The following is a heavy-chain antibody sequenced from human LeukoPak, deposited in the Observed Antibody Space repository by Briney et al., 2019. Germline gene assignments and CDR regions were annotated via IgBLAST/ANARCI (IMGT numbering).Heavy chain of an antibody. CDR3: ASFLPASGTSS. CDR1: GYTFTGYY. J-gene: IGHJ5*02. D-gene: IGHD6-13*01. Sequence: GASVKVSCKASGYTFTGYYMHWVRQAPGQGLEWMGWINPISGATNYAQTFQGRVTMTRDTSISTAYMELSSLRSDDTAVYYCASFLPASGTSSWGQGTLVTVSS. V-gene: IGHV1-2*02. CDR2: INPISGAT.